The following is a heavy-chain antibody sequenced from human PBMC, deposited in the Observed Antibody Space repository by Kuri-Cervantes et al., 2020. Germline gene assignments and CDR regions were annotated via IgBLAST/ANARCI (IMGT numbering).Heavy chain of an antibody. V-gene: IGHV1-69*13. CDR2: IIPIFGTT. J-gene: IGHJ6*02. CDR1: GGTFSSYT. D-gene: IGHD4-17*01. CDR3: ATLKLRRSTVTTSYYYYGMDV. Sequence: SVKVSCKASGGTFSSYTISWVRQAPGQGLEWMGGIIPIFGTTNYAQKFQGRVTTTADESTSTVYMELSSLRSDDTAVYYCATLKLRRSTVTTSYYYYGMDVWGQGTTVTVSS.